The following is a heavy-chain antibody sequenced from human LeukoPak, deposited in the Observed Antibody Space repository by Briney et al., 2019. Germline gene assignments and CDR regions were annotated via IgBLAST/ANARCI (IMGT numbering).Heavy chain of an antibody. CDR3: ARDIMDY. V-gene: IGHV3-23*03. D-gene: IGHD1-14*01. J-gene: IGHJ4*02. Sequence: PGGSLRLSCAASGFTFSSYAMSWVRQAPGRGLEWVSIMFGGGQTYYADFAKGRFTISRDNSKNTLYLQMNSLRAEDTAIYYCARDIMDYWGQGILVTVSS. CDR1: GFTFSSYA. CDR2: MFGGGQT.